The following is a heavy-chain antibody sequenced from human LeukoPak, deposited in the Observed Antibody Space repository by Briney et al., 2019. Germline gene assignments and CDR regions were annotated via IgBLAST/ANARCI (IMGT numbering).Heavy chain of an antibody. CDR3: AREVEPSGGKTIFGAEYYYYMDV. V-gene: IGHV4-38-2*02. CDR1: GYSISSGYY. Sequence: PSETLSLTCTVSGYSISSGYYWGWIRQPPGKGLEWIGSIYYSGSTYYNPSLKSRVTISVDTSKNQFSLKLSSVTAADTAVYYCAREVEPSGGKTIFGAEYYYYMDVWGKGTTVTVSS. D-gene: IGHD3-3*01. CDR2: IYYSGST. J-gene: IGHJ6*03.